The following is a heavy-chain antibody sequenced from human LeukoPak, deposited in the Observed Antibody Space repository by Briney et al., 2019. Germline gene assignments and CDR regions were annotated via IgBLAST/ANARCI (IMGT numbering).Heavy chain of an antibody. Sequence: GGSLRLSCAASGFTFSSYSMNWVRQAPGKGLEWVSSISSSSSYIYYADSVKGRFTVSRDNSKNTLFLQMNSLRAEDTAVYYCAKDGGLWVSAHWGDSWGRGTLVTVSS. CDR2: ISSSSSYI. V-gene: IGHV3-21*04. D-gene: IGHD7-27*01. J-gene: IGHJ4*02. CDR1: GFTFSSYS. CDR3: AKDGGLWVSAHWGDS.